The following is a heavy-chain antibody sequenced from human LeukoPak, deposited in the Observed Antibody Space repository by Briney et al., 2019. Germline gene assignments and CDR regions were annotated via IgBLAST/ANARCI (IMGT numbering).Heavy chain of an antibody. J-gene: IGHJ6*03. CDR1: GYSISSGYY. V-gene: IGHV4-38-2*02. Sequence: SETLSLTCAVSGYSISSGYYWGWIRPPPGKGLEWIGSIYHSGSTYYNPSLKSRVTISVDTSKNQFSLKLSSVTAADTAVYYCARERVATMVLDYYMDVWGKGTTVTVSS. D-gene: IGHD5-12*01. CDR2: IYHSGST. CDR3: ARERVATMVLDYYMDV.